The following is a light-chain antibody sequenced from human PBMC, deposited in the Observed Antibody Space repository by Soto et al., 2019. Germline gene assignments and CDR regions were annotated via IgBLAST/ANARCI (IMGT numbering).Light chain of an antibody. J-gene: IGKJ2*01. CDR2: DAS. V-gene: IGKV1-5*01. Sequence: DIQMTQSPSTLSASVGDRVTITCRGRQSISSWLAWYQQKPGKAPKLLSYDASSLDSGVPSRSSGSRSGTEFTPTSSSLQPHRFATLYCQQDNSYSPTLGPGTKLQIK. CDR1: QSISSW. CDR3: QQDNSYSPT.